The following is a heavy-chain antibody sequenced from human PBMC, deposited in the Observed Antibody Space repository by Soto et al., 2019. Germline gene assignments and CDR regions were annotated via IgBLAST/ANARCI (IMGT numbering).Heavy chain of an antibody. Sequence: QLQLQESGPGLVKPSETLSLTCTVSGGSISSSSYYWGWIRQPPGKGLEWIGSIYYSGSTYYNPSLKSRVTISVATSKNQFSLKLSSVTAADTAVYYCAISPRVSEWQIPCHFDYWGQGTLVTVSS. J-gene: IGHJ4*02. CDR1: GGSISSSSYY. CDR3: AISPRVSEWQIPCHFDY. CDR2: IYYSGST. V-gene: IGHV4-39*01. D-gene: IGHD3-3*01.